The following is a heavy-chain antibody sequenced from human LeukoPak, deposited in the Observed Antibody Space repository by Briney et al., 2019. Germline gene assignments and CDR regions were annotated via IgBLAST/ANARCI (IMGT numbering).Heavy chain of an antibody. Sequence: GSSLRLSCAASGFTFSSYAMHWVRQAPGKGLEWVAVISYDGSNKYYADSVKGQFTISRDNSKNTLCLQMNSLRAEDTAVYYCARAGMVVAVGYYYYYMDVWGKGTTVTVSS. V-gene: IGHV3-30*01. CDR2: ISYDGSNK. CDR1: GFTFSSYA. J-gene: IGHJ6*03. D-gene: IGHD2-15*01. CDR3: ARAGMVVAVGYYYYYMDV.